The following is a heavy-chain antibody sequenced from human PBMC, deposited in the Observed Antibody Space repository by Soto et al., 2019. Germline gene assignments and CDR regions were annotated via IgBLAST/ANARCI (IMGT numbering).Heavy chain of an antibody. D-gene: IGHD1-1*01. Sequence: GGSLRLSCAASGFTFSMYWMHWVRQVPGKGPEWVSRINDDGSSTNYADSVKGRFTISRDNAKNTLYLQMNALRAEDTAVYYCARGPRSTSTGTGAFWGQGTTVTVSS. CDR2: INDDGSST. CDR1: GFTFSMYW. CDR3: ARGPRSTSTGTGAF. J-gene: IGHJ6*02. V-gene: IGHV3-74*01.